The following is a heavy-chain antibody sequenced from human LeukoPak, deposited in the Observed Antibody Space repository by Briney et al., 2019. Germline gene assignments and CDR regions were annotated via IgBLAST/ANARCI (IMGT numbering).Heavy chain of an antibody. V-gene: IGHV1-2*02. Sequence: ASVKVSCKASGYTFTGYYMHRVRQAPGQGLEWMGWINPNSGGTNYAQKFQGRVTMTRDTSISTAYMELSRLRSDDTAVYYCARGRRTGTAFLDYWGQGTLVTVSS. J-gene: IGHJ4*02. CDR3: ARGRRTGTAFLDY. CDR2: INPNSGGT. CDR1: GYTFTGYY. D-gene: IGHD1-1*01.